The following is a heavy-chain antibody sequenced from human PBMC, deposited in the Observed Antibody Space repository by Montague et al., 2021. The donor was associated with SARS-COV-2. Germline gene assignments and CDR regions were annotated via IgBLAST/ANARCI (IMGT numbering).Heavy chain of an antibody. D-gene: IGHD2-8*01. J-gene: IGHJ6*02. V-gene: IGHV3-33*01. CDR2: MWYDGGDK. Sequence: SLRLSCPASGFTLSNYGIHWVRQAPGKGLEWVTVMWYDGGDKYYADSVKGRSTMSRDKSKNAVYLQMSSLRVEDTAVYYCAREYDTNGYYYYGMDVWGQGTTVTVSS. CDR3: AREYDTNGYYYYGMDV. CDR1: GFTLSNYG.